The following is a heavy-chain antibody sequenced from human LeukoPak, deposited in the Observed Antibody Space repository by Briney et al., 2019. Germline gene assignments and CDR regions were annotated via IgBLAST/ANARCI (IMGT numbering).Heavy chain of an antibody. D-gene: IGHD5-18*01. CDR1: GFTVSSNY. J-gene: IGHJ4*02. V-gene: IGHV3-66*02. CDR3: ARWVDTAMVFDY. CDR2: IYSGGST. Sequence: GGSLRLSCAASGFTVSSNYMSWVRQAPGKGLDGVSVIYSGGSTYYADSVKGRFTISRDNSKNTLYLQMNSLRAEDTAVYYCARWVDTAMVFDYWGQGTLVTVSS.